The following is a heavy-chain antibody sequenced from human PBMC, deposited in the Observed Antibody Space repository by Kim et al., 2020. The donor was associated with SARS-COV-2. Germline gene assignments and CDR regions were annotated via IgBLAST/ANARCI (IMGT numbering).Heavy chain of an antibody. CDR3: VGGSINSYHFDY. V-gene: IGHV3-33*03. D-gene: IGHD3-16*01. CDR1: GSTFRKYG. J-gene: IGHJ4*02. Sequence: GGSLRLSCSASGSTFRKYGMHWVRQTPGKGLEWVALIWYDGTKEYYTDSVRGRFTISRDNSNNTLFLQMDNLRGEDTAVYYCVGGSINSYHFDYWGQGTLVTVSS. CDR2: IWYDGTKE.